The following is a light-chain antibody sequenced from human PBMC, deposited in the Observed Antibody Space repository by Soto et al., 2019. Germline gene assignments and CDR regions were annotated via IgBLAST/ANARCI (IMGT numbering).Light chain of an antibody. V-gene: IGLV2-23*01. CDR3: CSYAGSVV. CDR1: SSDVGSYNL. Sequence: QSALTQPASVSGSPGQSITISCTGTSSDVGSYNLVSWYQQHPGKAPKLMIYEGSKRPSGDSNRFSGSKSGKTASLTISGLQAEDEDDYYCCSYAGSVVFGGGTKVTVL. CDR2: EGS. J-gene: IGLJ2*01.